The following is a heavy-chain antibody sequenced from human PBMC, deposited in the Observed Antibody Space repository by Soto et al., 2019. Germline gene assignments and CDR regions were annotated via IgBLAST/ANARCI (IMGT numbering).Heavy chain of an antibody. Sequence: QVQLQQWGAGPLRPLETLSLTCGVSGGSFSGYYWAWIRQSPGNGLEWIGEINDRGSINYNPSLKSRVSISVATSKNHYSLNLRSVTAADTAVYYCARESHDILTGPPWVWYFDLWGRGTLVTVSS. CDR3: ARESHDILTGPPWVWYFDL. CDR1: GGSFSGYY. D-gene: IGHD3-9*01. J-gene: IGHJ2*01. V-gene: IGHV4-34*01. CDR2: INDRGSI.